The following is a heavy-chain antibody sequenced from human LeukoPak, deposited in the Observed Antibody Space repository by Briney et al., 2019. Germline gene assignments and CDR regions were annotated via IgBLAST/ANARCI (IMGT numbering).Heavy chain of an antibody. J-gene: IGHJ3*02. CDR3: ATDLGYQSDAFDI. V-gene: IGHV4-59*12. D-gene: IGHD3-16*01. Sequence: PSETLSLTCTVSGGSISSYYWSWIRQPPGKGLEWIGYISHSGSTYYNPSLKSRVIISVDRSKNQFSLKLSSVTAADTAVYYCATDLGYQSDAFDIWGQGTMVTVSS. CDR2: ISHSGST. CDR1: GGSISSYY.